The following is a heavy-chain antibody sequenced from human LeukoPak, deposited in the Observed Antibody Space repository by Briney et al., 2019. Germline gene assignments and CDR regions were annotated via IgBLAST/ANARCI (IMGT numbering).Heavy chain of an antibody. J-gene: IGHJ4*02. Sequence: TPGGSLRLSCAASGFTFSSYSMNWVRQAPGKELEWVSSISSSSSYIYYADSVKGRFTISRDNAKNSLYLQMNSLRAEDTAVYYCARASSDYVWGSYRDYWGQGTLITVSS. D-gene: IGHD3-16*01. CDR2: ISSSSSYI. CDR3: ARASSDYVWGSYRDY. V-gene: IGHV3-21*01. CDR1: GFTFSSYS.